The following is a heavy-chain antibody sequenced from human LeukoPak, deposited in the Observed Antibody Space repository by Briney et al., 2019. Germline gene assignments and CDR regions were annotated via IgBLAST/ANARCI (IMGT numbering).Heavy chain of an antibody. J-gene: IGHJ3*02. D-gene: IGHD1-26*01. CDR1: GFTFSSNA. CDR2: ISTGGGST. V-gene: IGHV3-23*01. CDR3: AKPRDSIVGTTTPTRLATLDI. Sequence: TGGFLRLSCAAAGFTFSSNAMSWVRQAPGKGLEWVSAISTGGGSTYYADSVKGRFTISRDNPNNTLYLQMNNLRAEDTAVYYCAKPRDSIVGTTTPTRLATLDIWGQGTMVTVSS.